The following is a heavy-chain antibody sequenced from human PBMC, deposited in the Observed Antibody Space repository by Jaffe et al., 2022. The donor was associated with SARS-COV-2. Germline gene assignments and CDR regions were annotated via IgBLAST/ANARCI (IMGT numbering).Heavy chain of an antibody. CDR2: IIPIFGTA. V-gene: IGHV1-69*01. J-gene: IGHJ3*02. Sequence: QVQLVQSGAEVKKPGSSVKVSCKASGGTFSSYAISWVRQAPGQGLEWMGGIIPIFGTANYAQKFQGRVTITADESTSTAYMELSSLRSEDTAVYYCARVLNIVVVPAAIGAFDIWGQGTMVTVSS. CDR3: ARVLNIVVVPAAIGAFDI. CDR1: GGTFSSYA. D-gene: IGHD2-2*01.